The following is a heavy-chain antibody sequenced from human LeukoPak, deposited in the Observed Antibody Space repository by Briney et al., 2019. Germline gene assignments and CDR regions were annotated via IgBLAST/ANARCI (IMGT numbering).Heavy chain of an antibody. CDR1: GFTFSSYA. CDR3: ARDLDAFDI. J-gene: IGHJ3*02. Sequence: GRSLRLSCAASGFTFSSYAMHWVRQAPGKGLEWVAVIPYDGSNRYYADSVKGRFTISRDNSKNTLYLQTNSLRAEDTAVYYCARDLDAFDIWGQGTMVTVSS. CDR2: IPYDGSNR. V-gene: IGHV3-30-3*01.